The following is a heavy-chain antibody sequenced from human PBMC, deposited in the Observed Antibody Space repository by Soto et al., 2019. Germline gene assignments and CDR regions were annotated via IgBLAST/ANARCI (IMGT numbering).Heavy chain of an antibody. J-gene: IGHJ4*02. V-gene: IGHV3-23*01. CDR3: AKAHNTGQVPYYVDE. D-gene: IGHD2-8*02. Sequence: GGSLRLSCVASGFTFSNYAMRWVRQAPGKGLEWVSAISGDGAGTYYADSVKGRFTTSRDNSKNTLYLQLNSLRAEDTAVYYCAKAHNTGQVPYYVDEWGQGTLVTVSS. CDR1: GFTFSNYA. CDR2: ISGDGAGT.